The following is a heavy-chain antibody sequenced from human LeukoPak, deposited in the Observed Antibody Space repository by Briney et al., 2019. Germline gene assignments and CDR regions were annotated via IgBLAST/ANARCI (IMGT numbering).Heavy chain of an antibody. V-gene: IGHV1-69*02. Sequence: ASVKVSCKASGGTFSSYTISWVRQAPGQGLERMGRIIPILGIANYAQKFQGRVTITADKSTSTAYMELSSLRSEDTAVYYCASLITIFGVVIQDAFDIWGQGTMVTVSS. J-gene: IGHJ3*02. CDR2: IIPILGIA. D-gene: IGHD3-3*01. CDR1: GGTFSSYT. CDR3: ASLITIFGVVIQDAFDI.